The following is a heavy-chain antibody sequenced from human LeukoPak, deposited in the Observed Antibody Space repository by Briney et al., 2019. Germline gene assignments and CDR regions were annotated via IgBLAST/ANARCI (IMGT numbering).Heavy chain of an antibody. V-gene: IGHV4-31*03. CDR3: ARGGCSSASCYFDY. CDR2: ITYSGNT. CDR1: GGSISSGPYY. D-gene: IGHD2-2*01. Sequence: PSETLSLTCTVSGGSISSGPYYWIWIRQHPGKGLEWIGYITYSGNTYYYPALNSRVTVSLDTSKTQFSLKLSSVPAADTAVYYCARGGCSSASCYFDYWGQGTLVTVSS. J-gene: IGHJ4*02.